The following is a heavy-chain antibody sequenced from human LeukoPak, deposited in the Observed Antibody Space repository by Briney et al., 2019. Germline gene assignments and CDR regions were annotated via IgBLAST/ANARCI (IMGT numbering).Heavy chain of an antibody. CDR1: GFTFSSYG. CDR3: AKEPYYYDSSGYEDAFDI. J-gene: IGHJ3*02. D-gene: IGHD3-22*01. CDR2: IRYDGSNK. V-gene: IGHV3-30*02. Sequence: GGSLRLSCAASGFTFSSYGMHWVRRAPGKGLEWVAFIRYDGSNKYYADSVKGRFTISRDNSKNTLYLQMNSLRAEDTAVYYCAKEPYYYDSSGYEDAFDIWGQGTMVTVSS.